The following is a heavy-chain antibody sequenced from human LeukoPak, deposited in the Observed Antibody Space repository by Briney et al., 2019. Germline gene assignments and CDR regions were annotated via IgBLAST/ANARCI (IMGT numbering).Heavy chain of an antibody. CDR2: IYHSGRT. CDR1: GGSISSGSYS. J-gene: IGHJ4*02. D-gene: IGHD6-13*01. Sequence: SETLSLTCAVSGGSISSGSYSWSWIRQPPGKGLEWIGYIYHSGRTYYNPSLKSRVTMSADTSKNQFSLNLSSVTAADTAVYYCVRVPAAGTGPDSWGQGTLVSVSS. V-gene: IGHV4-30-2*01. CDR3: VRVPAAGTGPDS.